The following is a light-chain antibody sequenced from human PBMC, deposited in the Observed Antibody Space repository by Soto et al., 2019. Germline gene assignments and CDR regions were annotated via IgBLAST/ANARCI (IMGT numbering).Light chain of an antibody. Sequence: QSVLTQPASVSGSPGQSITISFTGSSSDVGRYNYVSWYQQHPGKAPKLMTFEVSNRPSGVSIRFSGSKSGNTASLPISGLQDEDEADYYCSSYTSSKSVVFGGGTKVTVL. CDR2: EVS. CDR3: SSYTSSKSVV. CDR1: SSDVGRYNY. V-gene: IGLV2-14*01. J-gene: IGLJ2*01.